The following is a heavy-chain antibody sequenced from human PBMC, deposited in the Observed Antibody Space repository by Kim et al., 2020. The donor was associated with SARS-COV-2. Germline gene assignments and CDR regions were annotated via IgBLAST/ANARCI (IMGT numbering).Heavy chain of an antibody. Sequence: SVKVSCKASGGTFSSYAISWVRQAPGQGLEWMGRIIPILGIANYAQKFQGRVTITADKSTSTAYMELSSLRSEDTAVYYCARDLGYNWNYGYFDLWGRGTLVTVSS. V-gene: IGHV1-69*04. CDR2: IIPILGIA. CDR1: GGTFSSYA. CDR3: ARDLGYNWNYGYFDL. J-gene: IGHJ2*01. D-gene: IGHD1-20*01.